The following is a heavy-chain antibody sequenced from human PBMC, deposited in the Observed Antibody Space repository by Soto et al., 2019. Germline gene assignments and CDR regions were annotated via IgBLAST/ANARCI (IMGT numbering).Heavy chain of an antibody. V-gene: IGHV4-30-2*01. CDR2: IYHSGST. D-gene: IGHD5-18*01. CDR1: GGSISSGGYS. Sequence: QMQLQESGSGRVEPSQTLSLTCAVSGGSISSGGYSWSWIRQPPGKCLEWIGYIYHSGSTYYNPSLKSRVTISVDRSKNQFSLKLGSVTAADTAVYYCARVAAMVTLTFDYWGQGTLVTVSS. CDR3: ARVAAMVTLTFDY. J-gene: IGHJ4*02.